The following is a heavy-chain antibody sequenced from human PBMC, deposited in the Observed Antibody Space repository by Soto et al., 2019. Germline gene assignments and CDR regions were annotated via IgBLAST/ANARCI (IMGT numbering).Heavy chain of an antibody. CDR1: AGSVSSGSYY. Sequence: SETLSLTCTVSAGSVSSGSYYCTWSRQPPGKGLERIGHLYYSGSTNYNPSLKSRASISVDTSKNQFSLKLSSVTAAHTPVYYCARDVVEVAASDYWRQGPLAAVAS. J-gene: IGHJ4*02. V-gene: IGHV4-61*01. CDR3: ARDVVEVAASDY. CDR2: LYYSGST. D-gene: IGHD2-15*01.